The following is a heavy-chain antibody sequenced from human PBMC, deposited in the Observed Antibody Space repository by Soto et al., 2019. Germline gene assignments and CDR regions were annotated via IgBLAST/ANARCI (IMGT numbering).Heavy chain of an antibody. Sequence: QVQLVQSGAEVKKPGASVKVSCTDSGYTFTSYGISWVRQAPGQGLEWMGWISAYNGNTNYAQKLQGRVTMTTDTSTSTDYMEVRSLRSDDTAVYYCARDGVDTATGYYYGMDVGGQGTTVTVSS. CDR2: ISAYNGNT. V-gene: IGHV1-18*01. CDR3: ARDGVDTATGYYYGMDV. D-gene: IGHD5-18*01. CDR1: GYTFTSYG. J-gene: IGHJ6*02.